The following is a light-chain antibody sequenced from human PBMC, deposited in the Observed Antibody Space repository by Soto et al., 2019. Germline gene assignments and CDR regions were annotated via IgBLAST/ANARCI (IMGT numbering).Light chain of an antibody. V-gene: IGKV3-20*01. J-gene: IGKJ1*01. CDR2: GAS. Sequence: EIVLTQSPGTLSLSPWERATLSCRASQSVSSSYLACYQQKPGQAPRLLIYGASSRATGIPDRFSGSGSGTDFTLTISSLEPEDFAVYYCQQYGSAPRTFGQGTKVDIK. CDR3: QQYGSAPRT. CDR1: QSVSSSY.